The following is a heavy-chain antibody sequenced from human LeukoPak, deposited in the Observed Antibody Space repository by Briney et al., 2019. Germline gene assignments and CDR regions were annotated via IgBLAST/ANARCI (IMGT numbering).Heavy chain of an antibody. D-gene: IGHD7-27*01. CDR1: GFSCSSYA. V-gene: IGHV3-23*01. CDR2: ISGSGGST. J-gene: IGHJ5*02. Sequence: GGALRLAFAACGFSCSSYAMSWVRQAPGKGLEWVSAISGSGGSTYYADSVKGRFTTSRDNSKNTLYLQMNSLRAEDTAVYYCAKEDRLGSSNLWGQGTLVTVSS. CDR3: AKEDRLGSSNL.